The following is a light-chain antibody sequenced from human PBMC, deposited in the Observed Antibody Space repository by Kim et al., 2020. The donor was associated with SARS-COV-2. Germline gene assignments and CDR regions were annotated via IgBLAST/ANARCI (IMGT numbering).Light chain of an antibody. CDR2: DAF. J-gene: IGKJ1*01. CDR1: QSVSSY. CDR3: QQRSNWPWT. V-gene: IGKV3-11*01. Sequence: LSPGENVTLSCRASQSVSSYLAWFQQKRGQPPRLLIYDAFNRATGIPAKFSGSGSGTDFTLTISSLEPEDFAVYYCQQRSNWPWTFGQGTKVDIK.